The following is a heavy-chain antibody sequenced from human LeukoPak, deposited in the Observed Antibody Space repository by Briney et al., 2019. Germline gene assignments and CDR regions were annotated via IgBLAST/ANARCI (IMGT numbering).Heavy chain of an antibody. CDR1: GFTFSIYA. V-gene: IGHV3-23*01. J-gene: IGHJ4*02. D-gene: IGHD3-22*01. Sequence: GGSLRLSCAASGFTFSIYAMSWVRQAPGKGLQWVSSITSRGESTWYVDSVKGRFTIARDNSENTLYLQMHSLRAEDTAVYYCARDRPNYYGSDGHYYRRDGDYWGRGTLVSVSS. CDR3: ARDRPNYYGSDGHYYRRDGDY. CDR2: ITSRGEST.